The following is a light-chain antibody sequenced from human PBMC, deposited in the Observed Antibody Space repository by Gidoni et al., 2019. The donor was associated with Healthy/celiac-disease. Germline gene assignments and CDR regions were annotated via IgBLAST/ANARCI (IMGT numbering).Light chain of an antibody. CDR1: SSNIGSNT. CDR2: SNN. Sequence: QSVLTQPPSASGTPGQGVTISCSGSSSNIGSNTVNWYQQPPGTAPKLLIYSNNQRPSGVLDRFSGSRSGTSASLAISGLQSEDEADYYCAAWDDSLNGVVFGGGTKLTVL. J-gene: IGLJ2*01. V-gene: IGLV1-44*01. CDR3: AAWDDSLNGVV.